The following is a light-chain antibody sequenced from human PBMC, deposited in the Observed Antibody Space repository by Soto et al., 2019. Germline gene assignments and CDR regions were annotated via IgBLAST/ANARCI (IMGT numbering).Light chain of an antibody. CDR1: SSDVGGYNY. V-gene: IGLV2-14*01. J-gene: IGLJ1*01. CDR2: EVS. CDR3: SLYTSENAYV. Sequence: QSALTQPASVSGSPGQSITISCTGTSSDVGGYNYVSWYQQYPGRVPKLLIYEVSKRPSGVPDRFSGSKSGNTASLTISGLQAADEADYYCSLYTSENAYVFGTGTKVTVL.